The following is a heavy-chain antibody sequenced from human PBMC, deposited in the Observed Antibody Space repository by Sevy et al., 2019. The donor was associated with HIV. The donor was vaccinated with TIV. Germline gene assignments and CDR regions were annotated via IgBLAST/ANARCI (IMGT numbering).Heavy chain of an antibody. D-gene: IGHD6-13*01. J-gene: IGHJ6*02. CDR2: ISYDGNNK. CDR3: AKGLYSSSWYLLGSDV. CDR1: GFTFSSYG. V-gene: IGHV3-30*18. Sequence: GGSLRLSCAASGFTFSSYGMHWVRKAPGKGLEWVAVISYDGNNKYYADSVKGRFTISRDNYKNTLNLQMNSLRAEDTAVYYCAKGLYSSSWYLLGSDVWGQGTTVTVSS.